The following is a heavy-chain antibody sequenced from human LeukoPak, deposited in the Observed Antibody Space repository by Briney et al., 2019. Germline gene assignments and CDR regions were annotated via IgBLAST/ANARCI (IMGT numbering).Heavy chain of an antibody. J-gene: IGHJ4*02. D-gene: IGHD2-2*01. V-gene: IGHV3-53*01. CDR3: TSTQLGMLCSSTSCSLDY. CDR2: IYTGGST. Sequence: GGSLRLSCAASGFTVSSKYMSWVRQAPAKGLECVSVIYTGGSTYYADSVKGRFTISRDNSENTLYLQMNSLRVEDTAVYYCTSTQLGMLCSSTSCSLDYWGQGALVTVSS. CDR1: GFTVSSKY.